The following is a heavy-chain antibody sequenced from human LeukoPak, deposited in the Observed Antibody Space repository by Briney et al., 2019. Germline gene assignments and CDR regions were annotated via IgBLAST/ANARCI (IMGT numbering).Heavy chain of an antibody. D-gene: IGHD2-15*01. V-gene: IGHV3-21*01. J-gene: IGHJ4*02. CDR1: GFTFSSYY. CDR3: ARVSREMATLRPFDY. CDR2: ISSSSSYT. Sequence: GGSLRLSCAASGFTFSSYYMNWVRQAPGKGLEWVSSISSSSSYTYYADSVKGRFTISRDNAKNSLYLQMNSLRAEDTAVYYCARVSREMATLRPFDYWGRGTLVTVSS.